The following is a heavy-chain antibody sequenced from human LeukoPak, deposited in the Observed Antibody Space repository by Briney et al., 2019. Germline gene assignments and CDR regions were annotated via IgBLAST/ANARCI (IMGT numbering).Heavy chain of an antibody. CDR2: INPGGNEI. J-gene: IGHJ4*02. V-gene: IGHV3-7*01. CDR1: ELTFRSYW. CDR3: MCWGTDNH. D-gene: IGHD7-27*01. Sequence: GGSLRLSCTFSELTFRSYWMNWVRQAPGKGLEWVANINPGGNEIRSVDSVKGRSIISRDNAKNSLDLQMSSLRVEDTAVYYCMCWGTDNHWGQGILVTVSS.